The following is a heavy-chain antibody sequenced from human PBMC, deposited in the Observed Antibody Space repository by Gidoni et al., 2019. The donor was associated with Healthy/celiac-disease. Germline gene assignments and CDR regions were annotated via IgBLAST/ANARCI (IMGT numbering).Heavy chain of an antibody. D-gene: IGHD3-22*01. CDR2: ISSSSSYI. CDR3: ARDSYYDSSGHYAGGAFDI. J-gene: IGHJ3*02. CDR1: GFTFSSYS. V-gene: IGHV3-21*01. Sequence: EVQLVESGGGLVKPGGSLRLSCAASGFTFSSYSMNWVRQAPGKGLEWVSSISSSSSYIYYADSVKGRFTISRDNAKNSLYLQMNSLRAEDTAVYYCARDSYYDSSGHYAGGAFDIWGQGTMVTVSS.